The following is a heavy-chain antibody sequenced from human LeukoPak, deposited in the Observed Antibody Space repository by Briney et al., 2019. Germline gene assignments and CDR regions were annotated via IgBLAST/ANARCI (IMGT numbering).Heavy chain of an antibody. CDR2: ISTSSSYK. CDR3: AGAPDFVVVPASDY. V-gene: IGHV3-21*01. D-gene: IGHD2-2*01. Sequence: GGSLRLSCAASGFTFGSYSMNWVRQAPGKGLEWVSSISTSSSYKYYADSIKGRFTISRDNAKDSLYLEMNSLRVEDTAVYFCAGAPDFVVVPASDYWGQGTLVTVSS. J-gene: IGHJ4*02. CDR1: GFTFGSYS.